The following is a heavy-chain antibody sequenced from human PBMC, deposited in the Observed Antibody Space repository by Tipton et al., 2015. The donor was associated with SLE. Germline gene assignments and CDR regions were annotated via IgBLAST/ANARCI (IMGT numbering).Heavy chain of an antibody. CDR3: ARGTHYFGFFDS. CDR1: GDSISVYY. V-gene: IGHV4-59*12. J-gene: IGHJ4*02. CDR2: IFYSGST. D-gene: IGHD3-10*01. Sequence: TLSLTCTVSGDSISVYYWSWVRQPPGKALEWIGYIFYSGSTNCDASLKSRVTMSLDTSRNQFSLKLSPVTAADTAIYYCARGTHYFGFFDSWGQGTPVTVSS.